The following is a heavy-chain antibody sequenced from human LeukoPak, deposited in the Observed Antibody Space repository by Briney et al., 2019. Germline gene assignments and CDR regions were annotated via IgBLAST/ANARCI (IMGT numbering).Heavy chain of an antibody. CDR3: ARSGYSSSWPFDY. CDR2: IYPGDSDT. J-gene: IGHJ4*02. CDR1: GCSFTSYW. Sequence: GESLKISCKGSGCSFTSYWIGWVRQMPGKGLEWMGIIYPGDSDTRYSPSFQGQVTISADKSISTAYLQWSSLKASDTAMYYCARSGYSSSWPFDYWGQGTLVTVSS. V-gene: IGHV5-51*01. D-gene: IGHD6-13*01.